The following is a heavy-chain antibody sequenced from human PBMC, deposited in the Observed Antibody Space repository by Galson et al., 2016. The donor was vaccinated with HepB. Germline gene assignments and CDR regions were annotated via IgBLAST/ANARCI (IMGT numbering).Heavy chain of an antibody. V-gene: IGHV3-23*01. Sequence: SLRLSCAASGFTFSSYAMNWVRQAPGKGLEWVSAIINSGYSTQYADSVKGRFTISRDNSKNTLYLQMTSLRAEDTAVYYCAKCLWIRGVYPFDPWGQGTLGTVSS. CDR1: GFTFSSYA. CDR3: AKCLWIRGVYPFDP. CDR2: IINSGYST. D-gene: IGHD3-10*01. J-gene: IGHJ5*02.